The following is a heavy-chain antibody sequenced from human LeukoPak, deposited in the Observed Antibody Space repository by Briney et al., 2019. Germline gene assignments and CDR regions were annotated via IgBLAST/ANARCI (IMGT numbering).Heavy chain of an antibody. Sequence: SVKVSCKASGGTFSSYTISWVRQAPGQGLEWMGRIIPILGIANYAQKFQGRVTITADKSTSTAYMELSSPRSEDTAVYYCARGVSSYPTDAFDIWGQGTMVTVSS. CDR3: ARGVSSYPTDAFDI. CDR1: GGTFSSYT. CDR2: IIPILGIA. V-gene: IGHV1-69*02. J-gene: IGHJ3*02. D-gene: IGHD2-8*01.